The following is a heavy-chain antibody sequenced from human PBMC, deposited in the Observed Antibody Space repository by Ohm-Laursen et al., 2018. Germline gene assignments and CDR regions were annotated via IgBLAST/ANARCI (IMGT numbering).Heavy chain of an antibody. Sequence: PSQTLSLTCTVSGGSISSGGYYWSWIRQHPGKGLEWIGYIYYSGSTYYNPSLKSRVTISVDTSKNQFSLKLSSVTAADTAVYYCARLEQIDDYSNYYFDYWGQGTLVTVSS. CDR3: ARLEQIDDYSNYYFDY. V-gene: IGHV4-31*03. J-gene: IGHJ4*02. CDR2: IYYSGST. CDR1: GGSISSGGYY. D-gene: IGHD4-11*01.